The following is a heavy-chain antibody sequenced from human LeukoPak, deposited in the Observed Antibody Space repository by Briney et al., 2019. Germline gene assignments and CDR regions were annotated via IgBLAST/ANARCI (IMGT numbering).Heavy chain of an antibody. CDR1: GFTFSSYA. CDR2: ISGSGGST. Sequence: GGSLGLSCAASGFTFSSYAMSWVRQAPGKGLEWVSAISGSGGSTCYADSVKGRFTISRDNSKNTLYLQMNSLRAEDTAVYYCAKARNVLRYFDWLVDYWGQGTLVTVSS. CDR3: AKARNVLRYFDWLVDY. J-gene: IGHJ4*02. D-gene: IGHD3-9*01. V-gene: IGHV3-23*01.